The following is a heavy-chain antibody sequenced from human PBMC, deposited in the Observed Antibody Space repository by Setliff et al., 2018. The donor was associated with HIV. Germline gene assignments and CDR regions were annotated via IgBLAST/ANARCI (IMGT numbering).Heavy chain of an antibody. V-gene: IGHV4-34*01. CDR1: GGSFGGYH. D-gene: IGHD2-15*01. CDR3: ARVSITYWYSIPTFYYYYMDV. J-gene: IGHJ6*03. Sequence: LSLTCAVYGGSFGGYHWNWIRQPPGKGLEWIGEINHSGRTNYNPSLKSRVTISVDTSKNQFSLKLRSVTAADTAMYYCARVSITYWYSIPTFYYYYMDVWGKGTKVTVSS. CDR2: INHSGRT.